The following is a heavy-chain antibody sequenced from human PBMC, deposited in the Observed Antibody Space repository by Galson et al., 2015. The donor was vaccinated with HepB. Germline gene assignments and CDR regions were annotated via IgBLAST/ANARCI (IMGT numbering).Heavy chain of an antibody. CDR2: IDPSASYT. J-gene: IGHJ3*02. V-gene: IGHV5-10-1*01. D-gene: IGHD6-19*01. Sequence: QSGAEVKKPGESLRISCKGSGYRFTNYWISWVCQMPGKGLEWMGKIDPSASYTNYSPSFQGHVTISADKSISTAYLQWSSLKASDTAMYYCASRSSGWYLGPAFDIWGQGTMVTVSS. CDR1: GYRFTNYW. CDR3: ASRSSGWYLGPAFDI.